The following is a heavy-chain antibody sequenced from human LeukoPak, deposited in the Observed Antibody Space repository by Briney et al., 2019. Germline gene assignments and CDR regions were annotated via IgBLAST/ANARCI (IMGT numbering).Heavy chain of an antibody. D-gene: IGHD6-13*01. CDR1: GGSISSGGYY. Sequence: SETLSLTCTVSGGSISSGGYYWSWIRRHPGTGLEWIGYIYYSGSTYYNPSLKSRVTISVDTSKNQFSLKLSSVTAADTAVYYCARVPQYSSSRDYLDYWGQGTLVTVSS. CDR2: IYYSGST. V-gene: IGHV4-31*03. CDR3: ARVPQYSSSRDYLDY. J-gene: IGHJ4*02.